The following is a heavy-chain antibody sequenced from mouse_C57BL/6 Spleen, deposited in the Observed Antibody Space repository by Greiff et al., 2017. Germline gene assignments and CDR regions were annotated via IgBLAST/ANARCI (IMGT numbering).Heavy chain of an antibody. V-gene: IGHV1-53*01. CDR2: INPSNGGT. J-gene: IGHJ4*01. D-gene: IGHD2-5*01. CDR1: GYTFTSYW. Sequence: VQLQQPGTELVKPGASVKLSCQASGYTFTSYWMHWVKQRPGQGLEWIGNINPSNGGTNYNEKFKSKATLTVDKSSSTAYMQLSSLTSEDSAVYYCAKSNYSYYAMDYWGQGTSVTVSS. CDR3: AKSNYSYYAMDY.